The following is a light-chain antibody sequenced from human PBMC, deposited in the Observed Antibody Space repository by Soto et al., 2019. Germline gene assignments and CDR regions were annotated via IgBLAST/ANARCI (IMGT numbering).Light chain of an antibody. CDR3: QQYGSSPRT. J-gene: IGKJ5*01. V-gene: IGKV3-20*01. Sequence: EIVLTQSPGTLSLSPGERATLSCRASQSVDNSNLAWYQQKLGRAPRLLISGASTRATGIPDRFSGSGSETDFTLIIARLEPEDFAVYYCQQYGSSPRTFGQGTRLEIK. CDR1: QSVDNSN. CDR2: GAS.